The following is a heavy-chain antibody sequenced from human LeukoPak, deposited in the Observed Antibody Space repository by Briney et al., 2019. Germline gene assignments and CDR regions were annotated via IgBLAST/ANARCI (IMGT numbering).Heavy chain of an antibody. V-gene: IGHV1-8*03. D-gene: IGHD3-3*01. CDR1: GYTFTTYD. J-gene: IGHJ3*02. Sequence: GASVKVSCMASGYTFTTYDISWVRQATGQGLEWMGRMNPNSGNTGYAQKFQGRVTITRNTSISTAYMELSSLRSEDTAVYYCARAGVLRFLECVDAFDIWGQGTMVTVSS. CDR2: MNPNSGNT. CDR3: ARAGVLRFLECVDAFDI.